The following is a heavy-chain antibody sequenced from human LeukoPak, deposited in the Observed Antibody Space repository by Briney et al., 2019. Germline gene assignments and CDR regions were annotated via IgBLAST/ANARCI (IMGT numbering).Heavy chain of an antibody. CDR2: ISYDGSNK. CDR1: GFTFSSYA. V-gene: IGHV3-30-3*01. Sequence: GGSPRLSCAASGFTFSSYAMHWVRQAPGKGLEWVAVISYDGSNKYYADSVKGRFTISRDNSKNTLYLQMNSLRAEDTAVYYCAREAFGQLWFDYWGQGTLVTVSS. J-gene: IGHJ4*02. D-gene: IGHD5-18*01. CDR3: AREAFGQLWFDY.